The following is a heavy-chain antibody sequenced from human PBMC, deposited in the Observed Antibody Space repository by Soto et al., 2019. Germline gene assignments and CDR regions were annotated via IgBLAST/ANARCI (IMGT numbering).Heavy chain of an antibody. CDR1: GGSFSGYY. J-gene: IGHJ6*02. CDR2: INHSEST. CDR3: ARVSYYYYGMDV. V-gene: IGHV4-34*01. Sequence: SETLSLTCAVYGGSFSGYYWSWIRQPPGKGLEWIGEINHSESTNYNPSLKSRVTISVDTSKSQFSLKLSSVTAVDTAVYYCARVSYYYYGMDVWGQGTTVTVSS.